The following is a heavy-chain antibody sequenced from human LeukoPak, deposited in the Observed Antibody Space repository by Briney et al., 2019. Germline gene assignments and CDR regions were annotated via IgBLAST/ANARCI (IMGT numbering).Heavy chain of an antibody. CDR1: GFTFSSYW. V-gene: IGHV3-74*01. CDR2: TSSDGSST. J-gene: IGHJ6*02. D-gene: IGHD3-16*01. CDR3: AKDNPHRFGMDV. Sequence: PGGSLRLSCAASGFTFSSYWMHWVRQAPGKGLVWVSRTSSDGSSTTYADSVKGRFTISRDSSKGSLYLQMNSLRTEDTAFYYCAKDNPHRFGMDVWGQGTTVTVSS.